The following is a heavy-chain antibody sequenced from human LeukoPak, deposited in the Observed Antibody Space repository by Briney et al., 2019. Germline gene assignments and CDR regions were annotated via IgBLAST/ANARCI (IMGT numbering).Heavy chain of an antibody. D-gene: IGHD7-27*01. CDR1: GFTFSSYS. CDR3: AAGLTGAPFSY. CDR2: ISSSSSYI. Sequence: GGSLRLSCAASGFTFSSYSMNWVRQAPGKGLEWVSSISSSSSYIYYADSVKGRFTISRDNAKNSLYLQMNSLRAEDTAVYYCAAGLTGAPFSYWGQGTLVTVSS. V-gene: IGHV3-21*01. J-gene: IGHJ4*02.